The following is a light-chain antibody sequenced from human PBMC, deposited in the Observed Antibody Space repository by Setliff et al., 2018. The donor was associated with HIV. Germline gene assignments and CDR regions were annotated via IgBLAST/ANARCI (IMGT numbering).Light chain of an antibody. Sequence: QSVLTQPPPVSGAPGQRVTISCTGSSSNIGAGFDVHWYQQFPGTAPKLLIYSFTNRPSGVPDRFSGSKSGTSASLAIAGLQAEDEADYYCQSYGSSLSGYVFGTGTKVTVL. CDR2: SFT. CDR3: QSYGSSLSGYV. CDR1: SSNIGAGFD. J-gene: IGLJ1*01. V-gene: IGLV1-40*01.